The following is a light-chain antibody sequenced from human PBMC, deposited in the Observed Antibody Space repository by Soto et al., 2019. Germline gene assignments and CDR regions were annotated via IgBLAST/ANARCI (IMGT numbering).Light chain of an antibody. CDR2: GAS. J-gene: IGKJ1*01. CDR1: HSVHTF. Sequence: IVLTQSRDTLSLSPGEGASLSCRASHSVHTFLAWYQQKPGQAPRLLIYGASSRATGIPDRFSGSGSGTDFTLTISRLEPEDFAVYYCQQYGSSPPTFGQGTKVDI. V-gene: IGKV3-20*01. CDR3: QQYGSSPPT.